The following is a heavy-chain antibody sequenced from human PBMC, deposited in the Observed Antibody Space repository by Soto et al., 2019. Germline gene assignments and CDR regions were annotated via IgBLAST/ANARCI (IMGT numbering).Heavy chain of an antibody. J-gene: IGHJ4*02. Sequence: GESLEISCAASGFTFNTYGMHWVRQAPGKGLEWVAVISKDGDIKFYADSMKGRFTISRDNSKNTLYLQVNSLRPEDTAVYYCAKDLRVGAIHPYYFDYWGQGTLVTVSS. V-gene: IGHV3-30*18. CDR2: ISKDGDIK. D-gene: IGHD1-26*01. CDR1: GFTFNTYG. CDR3: AKDLRVGAIHPYYFDY.